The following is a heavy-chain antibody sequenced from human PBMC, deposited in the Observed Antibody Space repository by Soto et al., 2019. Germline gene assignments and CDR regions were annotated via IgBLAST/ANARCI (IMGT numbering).Heavy chain of an antibody. CDR1: GGTFSSYA. J-gene: IGHJ3*02. Sequence: SVKVSCKASGGTFSSYAISWVRQAPGQGLEWMGGIIPIFGTANYAQKFQGRVTITADESTSTAYMELSSLRSEDTAVHYCARDLSYYGSGSDTLLGAFDIWGQGTMVTVSS. CDR2: IIPIFGTA. D-gene: IGHD3-10*01. V-gene: IGHV1-69*13. CDR3: ARDLSYYGSGSDTLLGAFDI.